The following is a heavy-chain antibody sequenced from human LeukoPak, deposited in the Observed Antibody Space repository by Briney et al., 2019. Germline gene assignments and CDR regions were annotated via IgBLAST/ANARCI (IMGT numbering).Heavy chain of an antibody. J-gene: IGHJ1*01. CDR1: GFTFSSYW. Sequence: GGSLRLSCAASGFTFSSYWMSWVRQAPGKGLEWVANIKQDGSEKYYVDSVKGRFTISRDNAKNSLYLQMSSLRANDTAVYYCARDRLLYYYDSGPTGHFQHWGQGTLVTV. CDR2: IKQDGSEK. V-gene: IGHV3-7*01. CDR3: ARDRLLYYYDSGPTGHFQH. D-gene: IGHD3-22*01.